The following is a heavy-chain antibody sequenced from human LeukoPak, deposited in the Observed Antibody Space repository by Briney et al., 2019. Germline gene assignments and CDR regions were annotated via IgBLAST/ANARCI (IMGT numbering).Heavy chain of an antibody. CDR2: ITWNSADI. CDR3: AKGTWGNPFDI. D-gene: IGHD3-16*01. V-gene: IGHV3-9*01. CDR1: GFAFNDYT. Sequence: GRSLRLSCAASGFAFNDYTMHWVRQAPGKGLEWVSAITWNSADIDYAGSVKGRFTISRDNAKNSLYLQMDSLRPEDTALYFCAKGTWGNPFDIWGQGTMVTVSS. J-gene: IGHJ3*02.